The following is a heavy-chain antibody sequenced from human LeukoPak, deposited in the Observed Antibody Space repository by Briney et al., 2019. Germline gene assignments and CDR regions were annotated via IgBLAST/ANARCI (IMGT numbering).Heavy chain of an antibody. CDR2: IANDGRDK. V-gene: IGHV3-30*18. Sequence: PGGSLRLSCAASGFTFSIYGMHWVRQAPGKGLEWVAVIANDGRDKKYVDSVKGRFTISRDNSKNTLFLQMDRLRAEDTAVYYCAKDGSIGAAEYYFDSWGQGTLVAVSS. CDR3: AKDGSIGAAEYYFDS. D-gene: IGHD2-15*01. J-gene: IGHJ4*02. CDR1: GFTFSIYG.